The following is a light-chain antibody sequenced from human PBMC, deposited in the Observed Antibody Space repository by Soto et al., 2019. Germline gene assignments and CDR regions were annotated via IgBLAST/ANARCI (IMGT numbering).Light chain of an antibody. Sequence: QSALTQPASVSGSPGQSITISCTGTSSDVGGYNYVSWYQQHPGTAPKLMIYEVSNRPSGVSNRFSGSKSGNTASLTISGLQAEDEADYYCSSYTISTTLVVFGGVTKLTVL. CDR1: SSDVGGYNY. CDR3: SSYTISTTLVV. V-gene: IGLV2-14*01. CDR2: EVS. J-gene: IGLJ2*01.